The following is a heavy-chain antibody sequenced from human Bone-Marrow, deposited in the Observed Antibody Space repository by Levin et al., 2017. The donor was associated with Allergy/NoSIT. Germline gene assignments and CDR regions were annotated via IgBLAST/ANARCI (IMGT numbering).Heavy chain of an antibody. CDR1: GYTFTSYD. CDR3: ARACYRLGSIAAAGDYFDY. V-gene: IGHV1-8*01. D-gene: IGHD6-13*01. CDR2: MNPNSGNT. J-gene: IGHJ4*02. Sequence: PVASVKVSCKASGYTFTSYDINWVRQATGQGLEWMGWMNPNSGNTGYAQKFQGRVTMTRNTSISTAYMELSSLRSEDTAVYYCARACYRLGSIAAAGDYFDYWGQGTLVTVSS.